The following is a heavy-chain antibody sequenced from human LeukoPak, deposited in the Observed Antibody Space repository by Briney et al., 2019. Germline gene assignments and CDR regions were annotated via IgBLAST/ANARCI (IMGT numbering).Heavy chain of an antibody. J-gene: IGHJ5*02. CDR3: ARDLLSSSSNNWFDP. CDR1: GFTFSSYS. Sequence: GGSLRLSCAASGFTFSSYSMNWVRQAPGKGLEWVSSISSSSSYIYYADSVKGRFTISRDNAKNSLYLQMNSLRAEDTAVYYCARDLLSSSSNNWFDPWGQEPWSPSPQ. V-gene: IGHV3-21*01. D-gene: IGHD6-13*01. CDR2: ISSSSSYI.